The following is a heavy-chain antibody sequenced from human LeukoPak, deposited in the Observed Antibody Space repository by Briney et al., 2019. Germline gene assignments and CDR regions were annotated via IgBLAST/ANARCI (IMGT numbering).Heavy chain of an antibody. J-gene: IGHJ4*02. CDR1: GFTFSDYY. D-gene: IGHD4-11*01. Sequence: GGSLRLSCAASGFTFSDYYVSWIRQAPGKGLEWVSHISASGGSTYYADSVKGRFTISRDNSKNTLYLQMNGLRAEDTAVYYCAKGVNYSPQYYFDYWGQGTLVTVSS. V-gene: IGHV3-23*01. CDR2: ISASGGST. CDR3: AKGVNYSPQYYFDY.